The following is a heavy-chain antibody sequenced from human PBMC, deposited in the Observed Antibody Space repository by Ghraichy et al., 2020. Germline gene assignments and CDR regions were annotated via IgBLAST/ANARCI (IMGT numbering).Heavy chain of an antibody. Sequence: RGSLRLSCGASGFTFSSYYMSWVRQAPGKGLECVSIISGSGGNTYYAGSVKGRFTISRDKSKNTLYLQMGSLRPDDTAVYYCAKSRTGSSASRDYWGQGTLVTVSS. CDR1: GFTFSSYY. D-gene: IGHD3-16*01. V-gene: IGHV3-23*01. CDR2: ISGSGGNT. J-gene: IGHJ4*02. CDR3: AKSRTGSSASRDY.